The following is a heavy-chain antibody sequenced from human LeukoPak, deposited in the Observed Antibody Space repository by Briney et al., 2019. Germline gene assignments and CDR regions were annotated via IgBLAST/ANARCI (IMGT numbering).Heavy chain of an antibody. V-gene: IGHV3-53*01. CDR2: IYSGGST. D-gene: IGHD6-6*01. J-gene: IGHJ4*02. CDR1: GFTVSSNY. Sequence: PGGSLRLSCAASGFTVSSNYMSWVRQAPGKGLEWVSVIYSGGSTYYADSVKGRFTISRDNSKNTLYRQMNCLRVEDTAVYYCARVAFRSSSYISGIDYWGQGTLVTVSS. CDR3: ARVAFRSSSYISGIDY.